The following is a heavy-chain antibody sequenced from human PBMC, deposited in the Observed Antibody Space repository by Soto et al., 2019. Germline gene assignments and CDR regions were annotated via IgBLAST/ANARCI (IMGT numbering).Heavy chain of an antibody. J-gene: IGHJ6*02. CDR1: GGSISSGGYY. CDR2: IYYSGST. Sequence: LSLTCTVSGGSISSGGYYWSWIRQHPGKGLEWIGYIYYSGSTYYNPSLKSRVTISVDTSKKQFSLKLSSVTAPDTALYYCAKDSNPYSSPLIGNDLYYYGMDVWGQGTTVTVSS. V-gene: IGHV4-31*03. CDR3: AKDSNPYSSPLIGNDLYYYGMDV. D-gene: IGHD6-13*01.